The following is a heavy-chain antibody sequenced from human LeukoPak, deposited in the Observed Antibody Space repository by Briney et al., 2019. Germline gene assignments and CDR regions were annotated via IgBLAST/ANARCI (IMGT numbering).Heavy chain of an antibody. J-gene: IGHJ3*02. Sequence: PGGSLRLSCAASGFTFSSYAMHWVRQAPGKGLEWVAVISYDGSNKYYADSVKGRFTISRDNSKSTLYLQMNSLRAEDTAVYYCARDLGIAAAADAFDIWGQGTMVTVSS. CDR2: ISYDGSNK. V-gene: IGHV3-30-3*01. CDR1: GFTFSSYA. CDR3: ARDLGIAAAADAFDI. D-gene: IGHD6-13*01.